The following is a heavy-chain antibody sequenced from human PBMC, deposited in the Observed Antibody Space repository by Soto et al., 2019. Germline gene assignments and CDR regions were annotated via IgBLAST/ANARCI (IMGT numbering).Heavy chain of an antibody. CDR1: GGSVSSGSYY. Sequence: SETLSLTCTVSGGSVSSGSYYWSWIRQPPGKGLEWIGYIYYSGSTNYNPSLKSRVTISVDTSKNQFSLKLSSVTAADTAVYYCARLTYYYDISGYPLDYWGQGTLVTVSS. D-gene: IGHD3-22*01. CDR3: ARLTYYYDISGYPLDY. J-gene: IGHJ4*02. V-gene: IGHV4-61*01. CDR2: IYYSGST.